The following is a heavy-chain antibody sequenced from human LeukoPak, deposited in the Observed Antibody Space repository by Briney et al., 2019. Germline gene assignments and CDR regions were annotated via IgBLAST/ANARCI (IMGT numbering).Heavy chain of an antibody. Sequence: GGSLRLSCAASGFTFNTYPMHWVRQAPGKGLEWVALIQDDGAKINYADSVRGRFTISRDNSKSTLYLQMNSLRAEDTAVYYCAKDLRICAGYCRDAFDIWGQGTTVIVSP. CDR3: AKDLRICAGYCRDAFDI. J-gene: IGHJ3*02. D-gene: IGHD2-21*02. CDR1: GFTFNTYP. V-gene: IGHV3-30*02. CDR2: IQDDGAKI.